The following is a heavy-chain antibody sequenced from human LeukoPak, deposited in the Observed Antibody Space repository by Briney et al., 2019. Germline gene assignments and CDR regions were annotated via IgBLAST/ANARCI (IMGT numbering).Heavy chain of an antibody. V-gene: IGHV3-23*01. J-gene: IGHJ4*02. CDR2: ISGSGGST. CDR1: GFTFTNYG. Sequence: PGGSLRLSCAASGFTFTNYGMSWVRQAPGKGLEWVSAISGSGGSTDYGDSVKGRFTISRDNSKNTLYLRMNSLRAEDTAVYYRAKDLDSSTWSIDYWGQGTLVTVSS. D-gene: IGHD6-13*01. CDR3: AKDLDSSTWSIDY.